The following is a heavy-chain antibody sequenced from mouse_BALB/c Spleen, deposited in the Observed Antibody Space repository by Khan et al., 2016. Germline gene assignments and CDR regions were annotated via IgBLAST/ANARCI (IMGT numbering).Heavy chain of an antibody. V-gene: IGHV5-4*02. CDR2: ISDGGSYT. CDR1: GFTFSDYY. CDR3: ARDLNWYFDV. Sequence: EVELVESGGGLVKPGGSLKLSCAASGFTFSDYYMYWVSQTPEKRLEWVATISDGGSYTYYQDSVKGRFTISRDNAKNNLYLQMSSLKSEDTAMYYCARDLNWYFDVWGAGTTVTVSS. J-gene: IGHJ1*01.